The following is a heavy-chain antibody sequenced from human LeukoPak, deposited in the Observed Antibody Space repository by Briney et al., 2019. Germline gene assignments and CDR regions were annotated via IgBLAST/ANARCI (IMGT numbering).Heavy chain of an antibody. J-gene: IGHJ4*02. V-gene: IGHV4-34*01. CDR3: ASLRILDDYGDYSY. CDR2: INHCGST. D-gene: IGHD4-17*01. Sequence: SETLSLTCAVYGGSFSGNYWSWIRQPPGKGLEWIGEINHCGSTNYNPSLKSRVTISVDTSKKQFSLKLSSVTAADTAVYYCASLRILDDYGDYSYWGQGTLVTVSS. CDR1: GGSFSGNY.